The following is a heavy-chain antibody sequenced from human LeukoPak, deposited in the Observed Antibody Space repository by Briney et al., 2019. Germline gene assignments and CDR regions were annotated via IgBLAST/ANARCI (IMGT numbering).Heavy chain of an antibody. V-gene: IGHV3-7*03. Sequence: GGSLRLSCAASGFTFSGFWMSWVRQAPGKGLEWVANIKEDGSEKYYVAFVKGRFTISRDNAKNSLYLQMNSLRAEDTAVYYCARDRGYCSGGTGYSDYWGQGTLLTVSS. D-gene: IGHD2-15*01. CDR3: ARDRGYCSGGTGYSDY. J-gene: IGHJ4*02. CDR2: IKEDGSEK. CDR1: GFTFSGFW.